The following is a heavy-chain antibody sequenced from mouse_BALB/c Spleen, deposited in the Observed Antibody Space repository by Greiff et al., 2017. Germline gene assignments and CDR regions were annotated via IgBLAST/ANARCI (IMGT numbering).Heavy chain of an antibody. J-gene: IGHJ4*01. CDR2: INPSNGGT. CDR1: GYTFTSYY. CDR3: ARGITTYYYAMDY. Sequence: QVQLQQSGAELVKPGASVKLSCKASGYTFTSYYMYWVKQRPGQGLEWIGEINPSNGGTNFNEKFKGKATLTADTSSSTAYMQLSSLTSEDSAVYFCARGITTYYYAMDYWGQGTSVTVSS. V-gene: IGHV1-53*01. D-gene: IGHD2-4*01.